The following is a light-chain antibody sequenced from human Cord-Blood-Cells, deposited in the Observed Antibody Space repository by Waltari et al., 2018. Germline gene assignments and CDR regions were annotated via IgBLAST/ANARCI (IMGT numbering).Light chain of an antibody. CDR3: QQYDNGPQT. CDR1: QSVSSN. J-gene: IGKJ2*01. V-gene: IGKV3-15*01. CDR2: GAS. Sequence: IVMTQSPATLSVSPGERATLSCWASQSVSSNLAWYQQKPAQTPRRLLYGASTRATGIPARVSDSGSGKEFTLTISSLQSEDFAVYYCQQYDNGPQTFGQGTKLEIK.